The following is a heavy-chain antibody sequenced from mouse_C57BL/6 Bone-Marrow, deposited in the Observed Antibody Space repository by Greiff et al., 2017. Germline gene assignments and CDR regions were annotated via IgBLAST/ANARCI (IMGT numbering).Heavy chain of an antibody. D-gene: IGHD2-2*01. Sequence: EVKLMESGGDLVKPGGSLKLSCAASGFTFSSYGMSWVRQTPDKRLEWVATISSGGSYTYYPDNVKGRFTISRDNAKNTLYLQMSSLKSEDTAMYYCARHGYYDAMDYWGQGTSVTVSS. CDR2: ISSGGSYT. CDR3: ARHGYYDAMDY. J-gene: IGHJ4*01. CDR1: GFTFSSYG. V-gene: IGHV5-6*01.